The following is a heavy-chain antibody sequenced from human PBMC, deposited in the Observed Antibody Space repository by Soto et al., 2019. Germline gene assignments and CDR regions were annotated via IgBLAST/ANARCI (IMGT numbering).Heavy chain of an antibody. CDR1: GGSFSGYY. V-gene: IGHV4-34*01. Sequence: SETLSLTCAVYGGSFSGYYWSWIRQPPGKGLKWIGEINHSGSTNYNPSLKSRVTISVDTSKNQFSLKLSSVTAADTAVYYCARVVAFRIQLWSNYYYGMDVWGQGTTVTVSS. D-gene: IGHD5-18*01. CDR2: INHSGST. CDR3: ARVVAFRIQLWSNYYYGMDV. J-gene: IGHJ6*02.